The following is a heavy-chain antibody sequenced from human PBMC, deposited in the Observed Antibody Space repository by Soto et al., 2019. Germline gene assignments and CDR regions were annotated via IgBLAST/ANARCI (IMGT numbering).Heavy chain of an antibody. CDR3: ARSTGTTKTGFDY. CDR1: GDSISSYY. D-gene: IGHD1-1*01. Sequence: SETLSLTCTVSGDSISSYYWSWIRQPPGKGLEWIGYIYYSGSTNYNPSLKSRVTISVVTSKNQFSLKLSSVTAADTAVYYCARSTGTTKTGFDYWGQGTLVTVS. CDR2: IYYSGST. V-gene: IGHV4-59*08. J-gene: IGHJ4*02.